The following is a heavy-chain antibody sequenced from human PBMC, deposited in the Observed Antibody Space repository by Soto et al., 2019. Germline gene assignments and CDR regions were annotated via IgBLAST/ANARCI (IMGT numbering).Heavy chain of an antibody. Sequence: QVQLQESGPGLVKPSQTLSLTCTVSGGSNSSADYYWSWIRQHPGKGLEWIGYIYYSGSTYYNPSLKSRVNISVDTSKNQFSLKLTPVTAADTAVYYCARENGDFWTDAFDIWGQGTMVTVSS. J-gene: IGHJ3*02. V-gene: IGHV4-31*03. CDR2: IYYSGST. D-gene: IGHD3-3*01. CDR1: GGSNSSADYY. CDR3: ARENGDFWTDAFDI.